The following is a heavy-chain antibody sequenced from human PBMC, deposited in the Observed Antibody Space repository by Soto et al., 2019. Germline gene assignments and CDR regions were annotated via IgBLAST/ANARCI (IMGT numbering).Heavy chain of an antibody. D-gene: IGHD6-13*01. V-gene: IGHV5-51*01. CDR2: IYPGDSDT. Sequence: GESLKISCKCSGYSFTSYWIGWVPQMPGKGLEWMGIIYPGDSDTRYSPSFQGQVTISADKSISTAYLQWSSLKASDTAVYYCASHHSSPIWGQGTMVTVSS. CDR3: ASHHSSPI. CDR1: GYSFTSYW. J-gene: IGHJ3*02.